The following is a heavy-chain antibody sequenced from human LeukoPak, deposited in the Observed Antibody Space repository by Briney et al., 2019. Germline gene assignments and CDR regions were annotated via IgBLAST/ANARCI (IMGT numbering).Heavy chain of an antibody. Sequence: PSETLSLTCTVSGGSISSYYWRWIRQPPGKGQKLNGYIYYSGSTNYNPSLKSRVTISVDTSKNQFSLKLSSVTAADTAVYYCARDGYYDSSGYGYWGQGTLVTVSS. CDR3: ARDGYYDSSGYGY. CDR1: GGSISSYY. CDR2: IYYSGST. D-gene: IGHD3-22*01. V-gene: IGHV4-59*01. J-gene: IGHJ4*02.